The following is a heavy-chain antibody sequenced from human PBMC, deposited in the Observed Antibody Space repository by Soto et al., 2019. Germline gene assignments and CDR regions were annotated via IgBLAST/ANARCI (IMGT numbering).Heavy chain of an antibody. CDR2: ISDSGATT. Sequence: ASGFPFGENAMSWVRQAPGRGLEWVSGISDSGATTYYADSVRGRFTISRDNSKNTLYLQMKSLRAEDSASYYCSKEDTSSGSLDYWGQGALVTAPQ. CDR1: GFPFGENA. J-gene: IGHJ4*02. V-gene: IGHV3-23*01. D-gene: IGHD6-19*01. CDR3: SKEDTSSGSLDY.